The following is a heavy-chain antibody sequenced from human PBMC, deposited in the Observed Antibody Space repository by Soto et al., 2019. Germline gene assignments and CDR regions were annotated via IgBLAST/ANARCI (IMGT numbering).Heavy chain of an antibody. D-gene: IGHD6-19*01. CDR3: ARGVSSGWDYYFDY. V-gene: IGHV3-74*01. Sequence: EVQLVESGGGLVQPGGSLRLSGAASGFTFSFYWMHWARKAPGKGLVWVSRIRGDGSSTSYADSLKGRFTISRDNAKNTVYVQMNSLRVEDTAVYYCARGVSSGWDYYFDYWGQGTLVTVSS. CDR1: GFTFSFYW. J-gene: IGHJ4*02. CDR2: IRGDGSST.